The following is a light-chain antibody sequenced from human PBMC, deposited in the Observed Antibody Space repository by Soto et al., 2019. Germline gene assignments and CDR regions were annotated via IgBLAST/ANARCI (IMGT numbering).Light chain of an antibody. Sequence: DLQMTQSPSSVSATVGDRVTITCRASQGISSCLAWYQQKPGKAPKLLIYAGSSLQNGVPSRFSGRESATDFSLAVSSLQAEDFATYYCQQANSFPSFDQRTRLDIK. CDR2: AGS. J-gene: IGKJ5*01. V-gene: IGKV1-12*02. CDR1: QGISSC. CDR3: QQANSFPS.